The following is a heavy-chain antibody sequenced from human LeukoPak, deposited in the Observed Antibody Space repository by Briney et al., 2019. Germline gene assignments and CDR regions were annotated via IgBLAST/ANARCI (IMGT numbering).Heavy chain of an antibody. Sequence: GGSLRLSCAASGLTFSNYWMHWVRQAPGKGLEWVAVISYDGSNKYYADSVKGRFTISRDNSKNTLYLQMNSLRAEDTAVYYCAREASRGGYYFDYWGQGTLVTVSS. D-gene: IGHD3-10*01. CDR3: AREASRGGYYFDY. CDR1: GLTFSNYW. J-gene: IGHJ4*02. CDR2: ISYDGSNK. V-gene: IGHV3-30-3*01.